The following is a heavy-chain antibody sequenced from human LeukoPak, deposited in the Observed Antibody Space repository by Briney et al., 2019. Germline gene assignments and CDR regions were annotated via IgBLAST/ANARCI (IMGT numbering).Heavy chain of an antibody. Sequence: GGSLRLSCAASGFTFSSYWMSRVRQAPGKGLEWVAFIRYDGSNKYYADSVKGRFTISRDNSKNTLYLQMNSLRAEDTAVYYCAKDKYPMVRAPFDYWGQGTLVTVSS. CDR3: AKDKYPMVRAPFDY. CDR2: IRYDGSNK. D-gene: IGHD3-10*01. J-gene: IGHJ4*02. V-gene: IGHV3-30*02. CDR1: GFTFSSYW.